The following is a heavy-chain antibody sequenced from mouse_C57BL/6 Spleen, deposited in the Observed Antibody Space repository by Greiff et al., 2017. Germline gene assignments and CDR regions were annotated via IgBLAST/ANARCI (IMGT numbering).Heavy chain of an antibody. CDR1: GFTFSSYA. D-gene: IGHD1-1*01. CDR2: ISDGGSYT. J-gene: IGHJ2*01. Sequence: EVQRVESGGGLVKPGGSLKLSCAASGFTFSSYAMFWVRQTPEKRLEWVATISDGGSYTYYQDNVKGRFTISRDNAKNNLYLQMSHLQSEDTAMYYCAREDDYYGSSLYFDYWGQGTTLTVSS. CDR3: AREDDYYGSSLYFDY. V-gene: IGHV5-4*01.